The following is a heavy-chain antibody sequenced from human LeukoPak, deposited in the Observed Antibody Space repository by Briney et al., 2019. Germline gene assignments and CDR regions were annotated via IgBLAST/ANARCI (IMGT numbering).Heavy chain of an antibody. CDR3: ARGYDSSGYYDY. D-gene: IGHD3-22*01. Sequence: ASVKVSCKASGYTFTRYDINWGRQATGQGREGMGWMNPNSGNTGYAQKFQGRVTMTRNTSISTAYMELSSLRSEDTAVYYCARGYDSSGYYDYWGQGTLVTVSS. J-gene: IGHJ4*02. V-gene: IGHV1-8*01. CDR2: MNPNSGNT. CDR1: GYTFTRYD.